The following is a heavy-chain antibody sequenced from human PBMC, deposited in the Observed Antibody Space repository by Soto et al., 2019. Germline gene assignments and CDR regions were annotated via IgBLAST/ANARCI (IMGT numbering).Heavy chain of an antibody. J-gene: IGHJ3*02. CDR3: ARDISSYYDSSGGRLDAFDI. Sequence: GGSLRLSCAASGFTFSSYAMHWVRQAPGKGLEWVAVISYDGSNKYYADSVKGRFTISRDNSKNTLYLQMNSLRAEDTAVYYCARDISSYYDSSGGRLDAFDIWGQGTMVTVSS. D-gene: IGHD3-22*01. CDR1: GFTFSSYA. CDR2: ISYDGSNK. V-gene: IGHV3-30-3*01.